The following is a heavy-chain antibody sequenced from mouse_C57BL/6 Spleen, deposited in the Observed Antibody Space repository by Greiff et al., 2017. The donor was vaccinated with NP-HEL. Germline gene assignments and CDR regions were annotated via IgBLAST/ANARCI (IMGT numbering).Heavy chain of an antibody. CDR1: GFTFSSYG. CDR3: ARQNYSNYEDAMDY. CDR2: ISSGGSYT. J-gene: IGHJ4*01. Sequence: DVHLVESGGDLVKPGGSLKLSCAASGFTFSSYGMSWVRQTPDKRLEWVATISSGGSYTYYPDSVKGRFTISRDNAKNTLYLQMSSLKSEDTAMYYCARQNYSNYEDAMDYWGQGTSVTVSS. V-gene: IGHV5-6*01. D-gene: IGHD2-5*01.